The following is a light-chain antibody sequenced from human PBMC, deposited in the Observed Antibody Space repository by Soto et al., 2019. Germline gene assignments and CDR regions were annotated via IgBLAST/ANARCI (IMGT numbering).Light chain of an antibody. V-gene: IGKV1-39*01. CDR1: RSISNY. Sequence: DIQMTQSPSSLSASVRDRVTITCRASRSISNYLNWYQQKPGRDPKLLISAASSLQSGVPTRFSGRGSGTDFTLTISSLQPEDFATYYCQQSYSTPLTFGGGTKVEI. CDR3: QQSYSTPLT. J-gene: IGKJ4*01. CDR2: AAS.